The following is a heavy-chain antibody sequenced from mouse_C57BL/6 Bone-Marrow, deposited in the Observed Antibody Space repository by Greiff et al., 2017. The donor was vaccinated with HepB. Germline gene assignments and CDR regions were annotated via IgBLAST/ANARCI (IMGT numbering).Heavy chain of an antibody. Sequence: VQLQQSGPELVKPGASVKISCKASGYTFTDYYMNWVKQSHGKSLEWIGDINPNNGGTSYNQKFKGKATLTVDKSSSTAYMELRSLTSEDSAVYYCARFYEASGAMDYWGQGTSVTVSS. CDR2: INPNNGGT. D-gene: IGHD2-3*01. CDR1: GYTFTDYY. J-gene: IGHJ4*01. CDR3: ARFYEASGAMDY. V-gene: IGHV1-26*01.